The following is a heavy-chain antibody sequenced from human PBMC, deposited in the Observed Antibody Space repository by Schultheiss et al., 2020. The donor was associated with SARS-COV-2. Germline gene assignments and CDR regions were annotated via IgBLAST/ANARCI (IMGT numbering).Heavy chain of an antibody. J-gene: IGHJ4*02. CDR3: ARLGRQTSASYPDF. D-gene: IGHD2-2*01. V-gene: IGHV4-59*08. CDR1: GVSVTTYC. Sequence: SQTLSLTCTVSGVSVTTYCWNWIRRPPGKGLEWIGFIHDSGSTNYNPSLKSRLTISVDTSKNQFSLKLTSVTVADTALYYCARLGRQTSASYPDFWGPGTLVTVSS. CDR2: IHDSGST.